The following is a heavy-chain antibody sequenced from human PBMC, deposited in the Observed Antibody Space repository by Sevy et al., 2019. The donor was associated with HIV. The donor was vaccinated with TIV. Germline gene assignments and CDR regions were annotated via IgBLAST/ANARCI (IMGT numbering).Heavy chain of an antibody. CDR1: GYTLTQVS. CDR2: FDPEDGET. CDR3: ATTKDYYDSSGCPFDY. D-gene: IGHD3-22*01. V-gene: IGHV1-24*01. Sequence: ASVKVSCKVSGYTLTQVSMHWVRQAPGEGLEWMGSFDPEDGETIYAQKFQGRVTMTEDTSTDTAYMELNSLRSEDPAVYFCATTKDYYDSSGCPFDYWGQGTLVTVSS. J-gene: IGHJ4*02.